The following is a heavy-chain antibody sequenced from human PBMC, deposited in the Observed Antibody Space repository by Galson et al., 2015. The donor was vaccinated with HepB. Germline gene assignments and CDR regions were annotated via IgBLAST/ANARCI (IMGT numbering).Heavy chain of an antibody. Sequence: CAISGDSVSSNSAAWNWIRQSPSRGLEWLGRTYYRSKWYNDYAVSVKSRITINPDTSKNQFSLRLNSVTPEDTAVYYCARDLPGDSSSWYAPFDYWGQGTLVTVSS. CDR2: TYYRSKWYN. J-gene: IGHJ4*02. D-gene: IGHD6-13*01. CDR3: ARDLPGDSSSWYAPFDY. CDR1: GDSVSSNSAA. V-gene: IGHV6-1*01.